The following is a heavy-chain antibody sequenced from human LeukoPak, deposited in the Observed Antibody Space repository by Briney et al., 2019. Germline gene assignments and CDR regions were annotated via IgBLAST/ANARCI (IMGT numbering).Heavy chain of an antibody. D-gene: IGHD3-10*01. CDR3: ARGGMGTMVRGVITIDY. CDR2: ITPIFGTA. V-gene: IGHV1-69*01. J-gene: IGHJ4*02. CDR1: GGTFSRFT. Sequence: SVKVSCKASGGTFSRFTISWVRQAPGQGFEWMGGITPIFGTANFAQKFQGRVSITADESTSTAFMELSSLRSEDTAVYYCARGGMGTMVRGVITIDYWGQGTLVTVSS.